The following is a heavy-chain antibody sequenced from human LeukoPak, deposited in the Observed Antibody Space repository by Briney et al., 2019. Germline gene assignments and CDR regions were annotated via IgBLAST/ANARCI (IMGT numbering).Heavy chain of an antibody. Sequence: ASVKVSCKASGYTFTSYGISWVRQAPGQGLEWMGWISAYNGNTNYAQKLQGRVTMTTDTSTSTAYMELRSLRSDDTAVYYCARDSAPPYSGSLGDWGQGTLVTVSS. CDR3: ARDSAPPYSGSLGD. J-gene: IGHJ4*02. CDR2: ISAYNGNT. CDR1: GYTFTSYG. V-gene: IGHV1-18*01. D-gene: IGHD1-26*01.